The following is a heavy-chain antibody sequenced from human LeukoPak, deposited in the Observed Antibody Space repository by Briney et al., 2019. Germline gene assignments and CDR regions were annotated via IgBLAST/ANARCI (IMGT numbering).Heavy chain of an antibody. D-gene: IGHD2-2*03. CDR1: GDSFNRYF. CDR3: ARGSAFGGHCAAGACSAAYFDH. V-gene: IGHV4-34*09. Sequence: SETLSLTCAVYGDSFNRYFWSWLRQSPGRGLEWIGEVNYRGSTIYSPSVKTRVPVSVDTSKNQISLALKSVAAADTATYFCARGSAFGGHCAAGACSAAYFDHWGPGTPVIVTA. J-gene: IGHJ4*01. CDR2: VNYRGST.